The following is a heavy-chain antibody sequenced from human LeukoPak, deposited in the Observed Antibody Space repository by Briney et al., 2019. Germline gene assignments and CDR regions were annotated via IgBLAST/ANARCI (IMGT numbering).Heavy chain of an antibody. Sequence: GGSLRLSCAASGFTFSSYAMSWVRQAPGKGLEWVSAISGSGGSTYYADSVKRRFTISRDNSKNTLYLQMNSLRAEDTAVYYCAKAYCSSTSCPHNYWGQGTLVTVSS. D-gene: IGHD2-2*01. CDR3: AKAYCSSTSCPHNY. CDR1: GFTFSSYA. V-gene: IGHV3-23*01. CDR2: ISGSGGST. J-gene: IGHJ4*02.